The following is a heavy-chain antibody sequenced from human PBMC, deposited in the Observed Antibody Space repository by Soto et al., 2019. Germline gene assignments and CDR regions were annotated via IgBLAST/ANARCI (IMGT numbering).Heavy chain of an antibody. D-gene: IGHD6-6*01. V-gene: IGHV1-46*01. CDR2: INPSGGST. Sequence: RASVKVSCKASGYTFTSYYMHWVRQAPGQGLEWMGIINPSGGSTSYAQKFQGRVTMTRDTSTSTVYVELSSLRSEDTAVYYCARVEYSSSGHPAGYGMDVWGQGTTVTVSS. CDR1: GYTFTSYY. CDR3: ARVEYSSSGHPAGYGMDV. J-gene: IGHJ6*02.